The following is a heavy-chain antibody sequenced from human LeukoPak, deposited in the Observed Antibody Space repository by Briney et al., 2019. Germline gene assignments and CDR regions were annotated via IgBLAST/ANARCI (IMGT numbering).Heavy chain of an antibody. CDR2: ISYDGSNK. Sequence: PGGSLRLSCAASGFTFSSYGMHWVRQAPGKGLEWVAVISYDGSNKYYADSVKGRFTISRDNSKNTLYLQMNSLRAEDTAVYYCARESQSSGYSLGFDYWGQGTLVTVSS. D-gene: IGHD3-22*01. CDR3: ARESQSSGYSLGFDY. J-gene: IGHJ4*02. V-gene: IGHV3-30*03. CDR1: GFTFSSYG.